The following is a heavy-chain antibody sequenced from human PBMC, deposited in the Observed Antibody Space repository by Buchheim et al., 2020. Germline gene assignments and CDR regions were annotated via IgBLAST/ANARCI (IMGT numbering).Heavy chain of an antibody. CDR1: GFTFSSYA. Sequence: VQLLESGGGLVQPGGSLRLSCAASGFTFSSYAMSWVRQAPGKGLEWIGYIYYSGSTYYNPSLKSRVTISVDTSKNQFSLKLSSVTAADTAVYYCASYGDGTYFDYWGQGTL. CDR3: ASYGDGTYFDY. CDR2: IYYSGST. D-gene: IGHD4-17*01. V-gene: IGHV4-59*06. J-gene: IGHJ4*02.